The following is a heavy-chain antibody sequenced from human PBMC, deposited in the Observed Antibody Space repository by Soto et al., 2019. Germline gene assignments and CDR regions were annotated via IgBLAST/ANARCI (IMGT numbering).Heavy chain of an antibody. V-gene: IGHV4-31*03. J-gene: IGHJ4*02. CDR2: IYYSGST. CDR3: ARDLNLSYYFDY. CDR1: GGSISNGGYY. Sequence: QVQLQESGPGLVKPSQTLSLTCTVSGGSISNGGYYWSWIRQHPGKGLEWIGYIYYSGSTYYNPSLKSRVTISVDTSKNQFSLKLSSVTAADTAVYYCARDLNLSYYFDYWGQGTLVTVSS.